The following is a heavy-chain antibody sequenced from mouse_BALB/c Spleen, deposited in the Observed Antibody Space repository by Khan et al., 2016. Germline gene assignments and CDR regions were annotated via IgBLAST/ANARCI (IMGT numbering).Heavy chain of an antibody. CDR1: GYTFTNYG. D-gene: IGHD1-1*01. Sequence: QIQLVQSGPELKKPGETVKISCKASGYTFTNYGMHWVKQAPGKDLKWMGWINTYTGEPTYADDFKGRFAFSLETSASTAYLQLNNLRYEDTATYFCARYRYYYGSSKYFDVWGAGTTVTVSS. V-gene: IGHV9-3-1*01. J-gene: IGHJ1*01. CDR2: INTYTGEP. CDR3: ARYRYYYGSSKYFDV.